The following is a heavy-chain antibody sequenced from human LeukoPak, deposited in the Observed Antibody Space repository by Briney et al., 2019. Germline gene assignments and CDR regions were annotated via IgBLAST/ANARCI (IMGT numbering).Heavy chain of an antibody. D-gene: IGHD6-19*01. CDR2: FYYSGST. J-gene: IGHJ6*03. V-gene: IGHV4-59*12. CDR1: GGSISSYY. Sequence: SETLSLTCTVSGGSISSYYWSWIRQPPGKGLVWIGYFYYSGSTNYNPSLKSRVTISVDTSKNQFSLKLNSVTAADTAVYYCANLAVAGTFYYYYMDVWGNGTTVTVSS. CDR3: ANLAVAGTFYYYYMDV.